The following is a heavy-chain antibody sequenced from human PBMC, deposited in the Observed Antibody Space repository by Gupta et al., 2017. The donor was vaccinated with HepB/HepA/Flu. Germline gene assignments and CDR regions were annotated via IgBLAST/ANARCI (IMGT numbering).Heavy chain of an antibody. Sequence: QVQLVESGGGVVQPGRSLRLSCAASGFTFSTFGMHWVPQAPGKGLEWVALISHDGRIKFYADSVKGRFTISRDDSKNTLYLQMSSLRAEDTADYYCAKDDGSGSYDDPYYYYGMDVWGQGTTVTVSS. V-gene: IGHV3-30*18. CDR3: AKDDGSGSYDDPYYYYGMDV. CDR2: ISHDGRIK. CDR1: GFTFSTFG. D-gene: IGHD3-10*01. J-gene: IGHJ6*02.